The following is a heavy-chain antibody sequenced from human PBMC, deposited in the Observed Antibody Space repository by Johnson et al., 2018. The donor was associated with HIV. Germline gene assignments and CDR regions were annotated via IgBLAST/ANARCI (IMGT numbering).Heavy chain of an antibody. D-gene: IGHD5-24*01. Sequence: VQLVESGGGVVQPGGSLRLSCAASGFTFSNYGMHWVRQAPGKGLEWVGRIKSKTDGGTTDYAAPVKGRFTISRDDSKNTLYLQMNSLRAEDTAVYYCAREMAWEDAFDVWGQGTMVTVSS. CDR2: IKSKTDGGTT. V-gene: IGHV3-15*01. CDR1: GFTFSNYG. CDR3: AREMAWEDAFDV. J-gene: IGHJ3*01.